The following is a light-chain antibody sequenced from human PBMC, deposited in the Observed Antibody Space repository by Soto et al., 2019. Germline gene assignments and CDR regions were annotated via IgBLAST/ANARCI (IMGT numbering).Light chain of an antibody. CDR1: QSVGSN. Sequence: EIVMTQYPATLSGSPGERATLSCRASQSVGSNLAWYQQKPGQAPRLLIYGASTRATGIPARFSGSGSGTEFTLTISSLQSEDFGIYFCQQYNNWPPDRTFGQGTKVEIK. CDR3: QQYNNWPPDRT. CDR2: GAS. J-gene: IGKJ1*01. V-gene: IGKV3-15*01.